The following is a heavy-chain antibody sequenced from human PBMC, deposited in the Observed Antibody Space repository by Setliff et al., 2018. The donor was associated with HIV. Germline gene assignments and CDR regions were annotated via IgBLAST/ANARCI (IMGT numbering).Heavy chain of an antibody. J-gene: IGHJ3*02. CDR1: GFTFSYYA. Sequence: GGSLRLSCAASGFTFSYYAMSWVRQAPGKGLEWVSVISGIGGRTYYADSVKGRFTISRDKSKNTLYLQMNSLRVEDTAIYYCAKGRGSSSWDAFDIWGQGTMVTVSS. CDR3: AKGRGSSSWDAFDI. CDR2: ISGIGGRT. D-gene: IGHD6-13*01. V-gene: IGHV3-23*01.